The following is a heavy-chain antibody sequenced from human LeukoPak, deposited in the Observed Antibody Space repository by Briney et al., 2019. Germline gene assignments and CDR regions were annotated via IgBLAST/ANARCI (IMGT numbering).Heavy chain of an antibody. CDR2: ISGSSSYI. CDR3: ARDVYYYDSSGFDP. D-gene: IGHD3-22*01. V-gene: IGHV3-21*01. J-gene: IGHJ5*02. CDR1: GFTFSNYY. Sequence: PGGSLRLSCAASGFTFSNYYMNWVRQAPGKGLEWVSSISGSSSYIYYADSVTGRCTISRDNAKNSLYLQMNSLRAEDTAVYYCARDVYYYDSSGFDPRGQGTSGTVSS.